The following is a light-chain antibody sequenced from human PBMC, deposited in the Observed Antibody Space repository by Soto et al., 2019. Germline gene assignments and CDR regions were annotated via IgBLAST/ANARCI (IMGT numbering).Light chain of an antibody. CDR3: SSYTNSVI. CDR1: SSDVGGYNY. Sequence: QSALTQPASVSGSPGQSITISCTGTSSDVGGYNYVSWYQQHPGKAPKLMIYDVSNRPSGVSNRFSGSKSGNTAFLTTSGLQAEDEADYYCSSYTNSVIFGGGTKLTVL. V-gene: IGLV2-14*03. J-gene: IGLJ2*01. CDR2: DVS.